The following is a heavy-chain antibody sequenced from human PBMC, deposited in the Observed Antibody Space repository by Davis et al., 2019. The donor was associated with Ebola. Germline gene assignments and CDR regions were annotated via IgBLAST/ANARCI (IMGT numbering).Heavy chain of an antibody. CDR1: GFTFRNYA. CDR2: IDSAGNSI. CDR3: AGVVGASGLGV. J-gene: IGHJ6*02. V-gene: IGHV3-74*01. Sequence: PGGSLRLSCAASGFTFRNYAMHWVRQAPGKGLVWVSRIDSAGNSITYADSVKGRFTISRDNAKSTLFLQMNSLRAEDTALYYCAGVVGASGLGVWGQGTPVTVSS. D-gene: IGHD2-15*01.